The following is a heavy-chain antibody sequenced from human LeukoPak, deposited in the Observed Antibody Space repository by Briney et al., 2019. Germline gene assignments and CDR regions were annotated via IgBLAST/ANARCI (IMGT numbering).Heavy chain of an antibody. D-gene: IGHD6-19*01. V-gene: IGHV4-61*02. J-gene: IGHJ5*02. CDR1: GGSISSGSYY. Sequence: SQTLSLTCTVSGGSISSGSYYWRWIRQPAGTGLEWIGRIYTSGSTNYNPSLKSRVTISVDTSKNQFSLKLSSVTAADTAVYYCARDFVAGPYNWFDPWGQGTLVTVSS. CDR3: ARDFVAGPYNWFDP. CDR2: IYTSGST.